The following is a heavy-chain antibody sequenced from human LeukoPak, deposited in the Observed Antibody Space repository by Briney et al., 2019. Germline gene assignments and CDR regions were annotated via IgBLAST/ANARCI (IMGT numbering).Heavy chain of an antibody. CDR3: ARLDGYKGTLMNY. Sequence: GASVKVSCKASGYTFTGYYMHWVRQAPGQALEWMGWINPNSGGTNYAQKFQGRVTMTRDTSISTAYMELSRLRSDDTAVYYCARLDGYKGTLMNYWGQGTLVTVSS. CDR2: INPNSGGT. CDR1: GYTFTGYY. J-gene: IGHJ4*02. D-gene: IGHD5-24*01. V-gene: IGHV1-2*02.